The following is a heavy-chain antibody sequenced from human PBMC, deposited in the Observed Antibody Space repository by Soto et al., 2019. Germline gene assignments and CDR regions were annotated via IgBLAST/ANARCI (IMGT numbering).Heavy chain of an antibody. V-gene: IGHV4-59*07. J-gene: IGHJ4*01. Sequence: SDTLSLTCTVSGGSINSYYWSWIRQPPGKGLEWIGYIFYSGSTNHNPSLKSRVTMSVDMSKNQFSLELSSVTAADTAVYYCARVFPTYCGGDCSYFDSWRAGALVTISS. CDR2: IFYSGST. D-gene: IGHD2-21*01. CDR1: GGSINSYY. CDR3: ARVFPTYCGGDCSYFDS.